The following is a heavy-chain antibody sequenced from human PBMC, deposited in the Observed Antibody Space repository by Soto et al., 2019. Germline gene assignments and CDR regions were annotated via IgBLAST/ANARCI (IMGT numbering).Heavy chain of an antibody. D-gene: IGHD3-10*01. CDR3: ARVHPSSTITVVRGLIYFDS. J-gene: IGHJ4*02. V-gene: IGHV4-31*03. CDR2: IYYSGYT. Sequence: SETLSLTCTVSGGSISSGGYYWSWIRQHPGQGLERIGYIYYSGYTYYNPSLKSRVSISVDTSKNQFSLKLTSVTAADTAVYYCARVHPSSTITVVRGLIYFDSWGQGTLVTVSS. CDR1: GGSISSGGYY.